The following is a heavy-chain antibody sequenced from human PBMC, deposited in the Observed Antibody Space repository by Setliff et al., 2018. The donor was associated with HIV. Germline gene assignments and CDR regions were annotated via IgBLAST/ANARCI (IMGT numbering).Heavy chain of an antibody. CDR2: IYASGST. CDR3: AREPRVRGTLDF. J-gene: IGHJ4*02. D-gene: IGHD2-15*01. V-gene: IGHV4-38-2*02. CDR1: GYSISSGYY. Sequence: SETLSLTCTVSGYSISSGYYWGWIRQPPGKGLEWIGSIYASGSTNYNPSLKSRVSISVDMSQNQFSLKVTSVTAADTAVYYCAREPRVRGTLDFWGQGTLVTVS.